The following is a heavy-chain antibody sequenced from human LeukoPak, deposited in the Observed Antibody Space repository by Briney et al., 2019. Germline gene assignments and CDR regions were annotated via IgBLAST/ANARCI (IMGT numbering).Heavy chain of an antibody. CDR2: IIPIFGTA. CDR1: GGTFSSYA. Sequence: GSSVKVSCKASGGTFSSYAISWVRQAPGQGLEWMGGIIPIFGTANYAQKFQGRVTITTDESTSTAYMELSSLRSEDTAVYYCTREGVYAPDGSGYHRDAFDIWGQGTVVIVSS. V-gene: IGHV1-69*05. D-gene: IGHD3-22*01. CDR3: TREGVYAPDGSGYHRDAFDI. J-gene: IGHJ3*02.